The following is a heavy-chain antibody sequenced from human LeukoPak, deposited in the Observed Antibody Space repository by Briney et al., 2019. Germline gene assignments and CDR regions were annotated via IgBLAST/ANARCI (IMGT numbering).Heavy chain of an antibody. CDR2: IKSKTDGGTT. CDR3: TTVRRYCSGGSCYSNY. D-gene: IGHD2-15*01. Sequence: GGSLRLSCAASGFTFSNAWMSWVRQAPGKGLEWVGRIKSKTDGGTTDYAAPVKGRFTISRDDSKNTLYLQMNSLKTEDTAVHYCTTVRRYCSGGSCYSNYWGQGTLVTVSS. CDR1: GFTFSNAW. V-gene: IGHV3-15*01. J-gene: IGHJ4*02.